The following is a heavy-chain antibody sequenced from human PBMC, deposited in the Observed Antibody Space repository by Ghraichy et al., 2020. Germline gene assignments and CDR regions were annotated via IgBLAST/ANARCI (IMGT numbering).Heavy chain of an antibody. J-gene: IGHJ4*02. CDR3: AREGYHGGFDY. D-gene: IGHD5-18*01. CDR2: IGTAGDT. V-gene: IGHV3-13*01. CDR1: GFTFSSYD. Sequence: GGSLRLSCAASGFTFSSYDMHWVRQATGKGLEWVSAIGTAGDTYYPGSVKGRFTISRENAKNSLYLQMNSLRAGDTAVYYCAREGYHGGFDYWGQGTLVTVSS.